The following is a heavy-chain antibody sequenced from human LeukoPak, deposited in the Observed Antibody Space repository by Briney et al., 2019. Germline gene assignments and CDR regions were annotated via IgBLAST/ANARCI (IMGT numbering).Heavy chain of an antibody. CDR2: ISSSSSYI. V-gene: IGHV3-21*01. J-gene: IGHJ4*02. CDR1: GFTFSSYS. D-gene: IGHD3-3*01. CDR3: VRLSWYYDFWSGYPY. Sequence: GGSLRLSCAASGFTFSSYSMNWVRQAPGKGLEWVSSISSSSSYIYYADSVKGRFTISRDNAKNSLYLQMNSLRAEDTAVYYCVRLSWYYDFWSGYPYWDQGTLVTVSS.